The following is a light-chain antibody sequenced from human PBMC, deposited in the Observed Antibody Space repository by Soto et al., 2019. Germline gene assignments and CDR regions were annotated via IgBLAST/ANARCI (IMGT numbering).Light chain of an antibody. CDR3: QQYYSTPVT. CDR1: QSILFSSNNKNY. V-gene: IGKV4-1*01. CDR2: WAS. Sequence: DIVMTQSPDSLAVSLGERATINCKSSQSILFSSNNKNYLTWYQQKPGQTPKPLIYWASTRESGVPDRFSGSGSGTDFTLTISSLQAEDVAVYYCQQYYSTPVTFGGGTKVEIK. J-gene: IGKJ4*01.